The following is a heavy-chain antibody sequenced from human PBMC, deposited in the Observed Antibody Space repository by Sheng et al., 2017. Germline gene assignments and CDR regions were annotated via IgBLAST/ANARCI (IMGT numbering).Heavy chain of an antibody. CDR3: TRPRRGWDYYYYMDV. J-gene: IGHJ6*03. CDR2: ITSGYI. Sequence: EVQLVESGGGLVKPGGSLRLSCAASGFTFSTYSMSWVRQAPGKGLEWVSSITSGYIYYADSVKGRFTISRDNARNSLYLQMNSLRAEDTAVYYCTRPRRGWDYYYYMDVVGPRDHGHRL. CDR1: GFTFSTYS. V-gene: IGHV3-21*01. D-gene: IGHD1-26*01.